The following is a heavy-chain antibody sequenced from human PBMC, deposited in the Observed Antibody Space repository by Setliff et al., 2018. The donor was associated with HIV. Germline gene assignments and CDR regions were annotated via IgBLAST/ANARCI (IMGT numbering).Heavy chain of an antibody. CDR3: AQDYTATFWEYNWFDP. D-gene: IGHD3-3*01. CDR2: ISGSGDST. J-gene: IGHJ5*02. Sequence: GGSLRLSCEASGFNVSPYTLTWVRQVPGKGLEWVSGISGSGDSTYYAPAVKGRFTISRDNLKNILYLQMNNLRAEDTALYFCAQDYTATFWEYNWFDPLGQGTLVTVSS. CDR1: GFNVSPYT. V-gene: IGHV3-23*01.